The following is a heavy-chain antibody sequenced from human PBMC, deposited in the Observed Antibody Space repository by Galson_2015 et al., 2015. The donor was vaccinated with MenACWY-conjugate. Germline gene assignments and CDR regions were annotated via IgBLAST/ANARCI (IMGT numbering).Heavy chain of an antibody. Sequence: SVKVSCKASGYTFINYGVTWVRQAPGQGLEWMGWISPNKGNTKYAQKVQGRVTMTTDTSTSTAYVELRSLRSDDTAVYYCARVAVAVADSINWFDPWGQGTLVTVSS. CDR3: ARVAVAVADSINWFDP. CDR1: GYTFINYG. J-gene: IGHJ5*02. V-gene: IGHV1-18*01. CDR2: ISPNKGNT. D-gene: IGHD6-19*01.